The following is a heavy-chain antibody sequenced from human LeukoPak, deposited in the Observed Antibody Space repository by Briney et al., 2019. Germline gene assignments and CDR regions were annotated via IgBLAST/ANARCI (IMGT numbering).Heavy chain of an antibody. Sequence: GGSLRLSCAASGFIFSNYWMHWVRQAPGKGLEWVSSISSGSSYIYYADSVKGRFTISRDNAKNSLYLQMNSLRAEDTAVYYCARVLLWFGELLHYGMDVWGKGTTVTVSS. CDR2: ISSGSSYI. J-gene: IGHJ6*04. D-gene: IGHD3-10*01. CDR3: ARVLLWFGELLHYGMDV. V-gene: IGHV3-21*01. CDR1: GFIFSNYW.